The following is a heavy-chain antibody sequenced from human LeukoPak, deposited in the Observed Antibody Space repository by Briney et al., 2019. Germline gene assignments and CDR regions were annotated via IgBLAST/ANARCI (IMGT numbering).Heavy chain of an antibody. Sequence: PSETLSLTCTVSGGSINRYYWSWIRQPAGKGLEWIGRIYTSGSTNYNPSLKSRVTMSVDTSENQFSLKLSSVTAADTAVYYCARDSTKRYYYGSGSYLEPDYWGQGTLVTVSS. CDR2: IYTSGST. J-gene: IGHJ4*02. CDR1: GGSINRYY. D-gene: IGHD3-10*01. V-gene: IGHV4-4*07. CDR3: ARDSTKRYYYGSGSYLEPDY.